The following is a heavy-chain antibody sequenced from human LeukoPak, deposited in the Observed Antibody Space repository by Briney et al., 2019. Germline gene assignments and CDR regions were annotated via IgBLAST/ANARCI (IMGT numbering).Heavy chain of an antibody. V-gene: IGHV4-39*07. J-gene: IGHJ5*02. CDR1: GGSISSSPYY. D-gene: IGHD6-13*01. CDR3: ARDGEVLSSSWFWFDP. CDR2: IYYSGST. Sequence: SETLSLTCTVSGGSISSSPYYWGWIRQPPGKGLEWIGSIYYSGSTYYNPSLKSRVTISVDTSKNQFSLKLSSVTAADTAVYYCARDGEVLSSSWFWFDPWGQGTLVIVSS.